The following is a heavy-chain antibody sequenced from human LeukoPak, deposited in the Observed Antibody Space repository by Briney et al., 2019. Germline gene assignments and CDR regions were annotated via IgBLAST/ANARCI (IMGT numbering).Heavy chain of an antibody. J-gene: IGHJ4*02. CDR3: TRDSGFGELPFDY. CDR1: GFTFGDYA. CDR2: IRSKAYGGTT. V-gene: IGHV3-49*04. Sequence: PGGSLRLSCTASGFTFGDYAMSWVRQAPGKGLEWVGFIRSKAYGGTTEYAASVKGRFTISRDDSKSIAYLQMNSLKTADTAVYYCTRDSGFGELPFDYWGQGTLVTVSS. D-gene: IGHD3-10*01.